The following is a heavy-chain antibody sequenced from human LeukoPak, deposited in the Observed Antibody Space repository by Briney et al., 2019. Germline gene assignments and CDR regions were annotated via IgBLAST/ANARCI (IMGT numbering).Heavy chain of an antibody. Sequence: PGGSLRLSCAASGFTFSSYSMNWVRQAPGKGLEWVSAISGGGSTYYADSVKGRFTISRDKYKNALYLQMDSLRAEDTAVYYCAKYRANSGWDTFDIWGQGTMVTVS. CDR1: GFTFSSYS. V-gene: IGHV3-23*01. CDR3: AKYRANSGWDTFDI. J-gene: IGHJ3*02. D-gene: IGHD6-19*01. CDR2: ISGGGST.